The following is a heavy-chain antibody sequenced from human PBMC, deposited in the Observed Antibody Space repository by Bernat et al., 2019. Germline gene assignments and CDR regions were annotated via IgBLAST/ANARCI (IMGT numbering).Heavy chain of an antibody. V-gene: IGHV3-21*01. J-gene: IGHJ4*02. CDR1: GFTFSSYN. CDR3: AREPTYLGVVI. D-gene: IGHD3-3*01. Sequence: EVQLVESGGGLVKPGGSLRLSCAASGFTFSSYNMNWVRQAPGKGLEWVSFISSSSSNIHYADTVKGRFAISRDNAKTSLYLQMNSLRAEDTAVYYCAREPTYLGVVIWGQGTLVTVSS. CDR2: ISSSSSNI.